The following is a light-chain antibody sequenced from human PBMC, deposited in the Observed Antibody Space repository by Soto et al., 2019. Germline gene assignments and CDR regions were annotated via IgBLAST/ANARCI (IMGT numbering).Light chain of an antibody. CDR1: QSVPSTY. CDR3: QQYNGNLYS. CDR2: GTS. V-gene: IGKV3-20*01. Sequence: VLSQSPGRLSLSPGERATLSCRASQSVPSTYFAWYQQKSGQPPRLLISGTSNRATGIPDRFSGSGSGRDFTLTISSLQPEDSATYFCQQYNGNLYSFGQGTKLEIK. J-gene: IGKJ2*03.